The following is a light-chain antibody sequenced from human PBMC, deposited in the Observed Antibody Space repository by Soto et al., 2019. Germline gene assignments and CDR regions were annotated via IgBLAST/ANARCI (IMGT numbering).Light chain of an antibody. CDR2: DAS. V-gene: IGKV1-33*01. CDR3: QKHDGVPL. CDR1: QDISNH. Sequence: DILLTQSPSSLSASVGDRVTITCQASQDISNHLNWYQQKPGKAPNLLIYDASDLDTGVPSRFSGGGSGTFFSFTINSLQPEDIATYYCQKHDGVPLFGPGTKVEIK. J-gene: IGKJ3*01.